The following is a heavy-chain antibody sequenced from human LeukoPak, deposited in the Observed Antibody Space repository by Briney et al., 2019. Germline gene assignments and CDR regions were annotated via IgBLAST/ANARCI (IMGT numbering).Heavy chain of an antibody. CDR3: VRDRGGTYSGDNLFGP. CDR2: IIGSGTST. Sequence: GGSLRLSCAASGFTFSNYEMNWVRQAPGKGLEWLAYIIGSGTSTQYADSVRGRFTISRDNDKNSLYLQMNSLRADDTAVYYCVRDRGGTYSGDNLFGPWGQGTLATVSS. CDR1: GFTFSNYE. J-gene: IGHJ5*02. D-gene: IGHD1-1*01. V-gene: IGHV3-48*03.